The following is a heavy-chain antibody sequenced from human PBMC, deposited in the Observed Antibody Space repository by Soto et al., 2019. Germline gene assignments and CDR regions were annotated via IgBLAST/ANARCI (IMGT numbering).Heavy chain of an antibody. CDR2: ISGTGSTI. Sequence: DEHLVQSGGGLGQPGGSLRLSCAASGFTFKTYGMNWVRRAPGKGLEWIAFISGTGSTIYYADSVQGRFIVSRDNSNNSLHLQVNSLRSDDTAVYYCAREGCTSASCYSYIRAFDVWGQGTEVSVSS. J-gene: IGHJ3*01. D-gene: IGHD2-21*02. CDR3: AREGCTSASCYSYIRAFDV. CDR1: GFTFKTYG. V-gene: IGHV3-48*01.